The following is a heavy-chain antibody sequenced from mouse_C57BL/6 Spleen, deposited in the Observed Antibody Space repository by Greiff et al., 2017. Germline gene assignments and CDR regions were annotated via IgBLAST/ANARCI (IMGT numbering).Heavy chain of an antibody. J-gene: IGHJ2*01. D-gene: IGHD2-12*01. CDR3: TRTFYRSHFDY. V-gene: IGHV1-15*01. CDR1: GYTFTDYE. Sequence: VQLQQSGAELVRPGASVTLSCKASGYTFTDYEMHWVKQTPVHGLEWIGAIDPETGGTAYNQKFKGKAILTADKSSSTAYMELRSLTSEDSAVYYCTRTFYRSHFDYWGQGTTLTVSS. CDR2: IDPETGGT.